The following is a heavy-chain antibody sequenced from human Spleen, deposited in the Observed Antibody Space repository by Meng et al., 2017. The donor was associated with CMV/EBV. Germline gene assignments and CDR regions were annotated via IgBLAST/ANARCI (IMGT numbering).Heavy chain of an antibody. J-gene: IGHJ4*02. CDR2: IYHSGST. Sequence: GSLRLSCAASGFTVSGNYMSWVRQAPGKGLEWIGSIYHSGSTYYNSSLKSRVTMSLDTSKNQFSLKLSSVTAADTAVYYCARDVIDSDEGLDYWGQGTLVTVSS. V-gene: IGHV4-38-2*02. CDR3: ARDVIDSDEGLDY. CDR1: GFTVSGNY. D-gene: IGHD2/OR15-2a*01.